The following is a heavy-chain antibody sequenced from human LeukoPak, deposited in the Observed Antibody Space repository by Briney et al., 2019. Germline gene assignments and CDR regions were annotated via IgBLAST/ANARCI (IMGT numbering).Heavy chain of an antibody. CDR3: ASVPAAAHRGYFDF. J-gene: IGHJ4*02. CDR2: FYRSGST. Sequence: PSETLSLTCAVSGGSVTSGAYSWTWIRQPPGKGLEWIGYFYRSGSTYYNPSLKSRVTISVDRSKNQFSLKLGSVTAADTAVYYCASVPAAAHRGYFDFWGQGTLVTVSS. CDR1: GGSVTSGAYS. V-gene: IGHV4-30-2*01. D-gene: IGHD6-13*01.